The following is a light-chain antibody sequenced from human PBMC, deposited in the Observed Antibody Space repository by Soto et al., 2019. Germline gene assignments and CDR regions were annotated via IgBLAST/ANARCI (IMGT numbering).Light chain of an antibody. Sequence: EVEFIQSPSPLSLSPSSRATLSCRGSQSVSSTYLAWYQQQPGQAPRLLIFGASPRFTGIPARCSGSGGGTELTLTSSGLESEDLAVYCCQQYHNWWTFGQGTKVDIK. V-gene: IGKV3-15*01. J-gene: IGKJ1*01. CDR3: QQYHNWWT. CDR2: GAS. CDR1: QSVSST.